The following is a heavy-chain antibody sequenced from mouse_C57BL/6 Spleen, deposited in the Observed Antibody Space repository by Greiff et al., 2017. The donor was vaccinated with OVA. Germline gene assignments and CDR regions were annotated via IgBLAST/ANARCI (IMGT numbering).Heavy chain of an antibody. J-gene: IGHJ4*01. V-gene: IGHV1-59*01. CDR3: ARGVYGSSPYYAMDY. D-gene: IGHD1-1*01. Sequence: QVQLKQPGAELVRPGTSVKLSCKASGYTFTSYWMHWVKQRPGQGLEWIGVIDPSDSYTNYNQKFKGKATLTVDTSSSTAYMQHSSLTSEDSAVYYCARGVYGSSPYYAMDYWGQGTSVTVSS. CDR1: GYTFTSYW. CDR2: IDPSDSYT.